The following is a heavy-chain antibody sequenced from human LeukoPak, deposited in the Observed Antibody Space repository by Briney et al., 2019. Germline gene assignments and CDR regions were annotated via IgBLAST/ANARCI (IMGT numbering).Heavy chain of an antibody. D-gene: IGHD3-10*01. CDR2: IFHSGSS. J-gene: IGHJ5*02. V-gene: IGHV4-30-2*01. Sequence: SQTLSLTCTVSGDSISSGDYSWSWIRQPSGKGLEWIGYIFHSGSSYYNPSLRSRVTISVDRSRNQFPLRLTSVTAAGTAVYYCARELWFVNAPGSWLDPWGQGTLVTVSS. CDR3: ARELWFVNAPGSWLDP. CDR1: GDSISSGDYS.